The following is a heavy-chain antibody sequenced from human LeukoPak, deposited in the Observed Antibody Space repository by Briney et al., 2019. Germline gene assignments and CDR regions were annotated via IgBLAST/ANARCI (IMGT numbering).Heavy chain of an antibody. CDR3: ARGHSTGYYSNWFDP. V-gene: IGHV4-39*07. CDR1: GGSISSSSYY. D-gene: IGHD3-22*01. CDR2: IYYSGTT. J-gene: IGHJ5*02. Sequence: SETLSLTCTVSGGSISSSSYYWGWIRQPPGKGLEWIGSIYYSGTTYYNPSLKSRVTISVDTSKNQFSVKLSSVTAADTAVYYCARGHSTGYYSNWFDPWGQGTLVTVSS.